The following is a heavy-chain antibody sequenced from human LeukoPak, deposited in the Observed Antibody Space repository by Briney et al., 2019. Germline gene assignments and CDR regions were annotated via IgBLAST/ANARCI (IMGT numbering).Heavy chain of an antibody. Sequence: SETLSLTCTVSGGPISHYFWNWVRQPPGKGLEWIGYIFYSGPTNYNPSLQSRVTISVDRSRNQFSLRLNSVTAADTAVYYCARDAVVMGVLDPWGQGTLVTVSS. CDR2: IFYSGPT. J-gene: IGHJ5*02. CDR1: GGPISHYF. V-gene: IGHV4-59*12. CDR3: ARDAVVMGVLDP. D-gene: IGHD4-23*01.